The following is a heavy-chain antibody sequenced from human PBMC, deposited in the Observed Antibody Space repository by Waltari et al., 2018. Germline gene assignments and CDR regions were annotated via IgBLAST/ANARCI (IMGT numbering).Heavy chain of an antibody. CDR1: GFTFGDYA. J-gene: IGHJ6*02. CDR2: IRSKAYGGTT. D-gene: IGHD2-8*01. CDR3: TRYCTNGVCYDYYYGMDV. V-gene: IGHV3-49*04. Sequence: EVQLVESGGGLVQPGRSLRLSCTASGFTFGDYAINWVRQAPGKGLEWVGFIRSKAYGGTTEYAASVKGRFTISRDDSKSIAYLQMNSLKTEDTAVYYCTRYCTNGVCYDYYYGMDVWGQGTTVTVSS.